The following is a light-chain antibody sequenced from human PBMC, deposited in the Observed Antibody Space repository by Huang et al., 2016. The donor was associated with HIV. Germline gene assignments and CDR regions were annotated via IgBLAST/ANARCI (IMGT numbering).Light chain of an antibody. Sequence: DIVMTQSPDSLAVSLGERATINCKSSQSLLYNSNHKYYLAWYQQKPGQPPNLLIYWASSRKSGVPDRFSGSGSETDFTLTISSLQAEDVAVYYCQQHYSSPPTFGQGTKLEIK. CDR2: WAS. CDR1: QSLLYNSNHKYY. J-gene: IGKJ2*01. V-gene: IGKV4-1*01. CDR3: QQHYSSPPT.